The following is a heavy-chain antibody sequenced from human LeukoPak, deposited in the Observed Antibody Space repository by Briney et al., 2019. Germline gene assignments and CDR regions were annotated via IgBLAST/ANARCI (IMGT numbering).Heavy chain of an antibody. CDR2: INTNTGNP. D-gene: IGHD2-15*01. CDR1: GYTFTSYG. J-gene: IGHJ4*02. V-gene: IGHV7-4-1*01. Sequence: GASVKVSCKASGYTFTSYGISWVRQAPGQGLEWMGWINTNTGNPTYAQGFTGRFVFSLDTSVSTAYLQIRSLKAEDTAVYYCARSMGSWSLKGFDYWGQGTLVTVSS. CDR3: ARSMGSWSLKGFDY.